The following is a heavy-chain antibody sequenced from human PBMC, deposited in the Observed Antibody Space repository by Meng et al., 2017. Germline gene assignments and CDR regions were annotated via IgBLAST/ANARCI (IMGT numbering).Heavy chain of an antibody. Sequence: QLLGSGPGLGKPSGTRFLTCAVSGGSISSSTWWRWVRQPPGKGLEWIGEIYHSGSTNYNPSLKSRVTISVDTSKNQFSLKLSSVTAADTAVYYCARDGRSWDWGQGTLVTVSS. CDR2: IYHSGST. CDR3: ARDGRSWD. D-gene: IGHD7-27*01. CDR1: GGSISSSTW. J-gene: IGHJ4*02. V-gene: IGHV4-4*02.